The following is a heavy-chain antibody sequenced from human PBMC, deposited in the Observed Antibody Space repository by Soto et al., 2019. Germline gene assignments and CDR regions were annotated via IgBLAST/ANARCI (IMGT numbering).Heavy chain of an antibody. J-gene: IGHJ6*02. V-gene: IGHV4-31*03. CDR1: GGSISNGGYY. D-gene: IGHD3-3*01. Sequence: SETLSLTSTVSGGSISNGGYYWTWIRQHPEKGLEWIGYIYYSGSTYYNPSLKSRVTISVDTSKNQFSLKLTSVTAADTAVYYCARDVTDFWSGHEGMDVWGQGTTVTVSS. CDR2: IYYSGST. CDR3: ARDVTDFWSGHEGMDV.